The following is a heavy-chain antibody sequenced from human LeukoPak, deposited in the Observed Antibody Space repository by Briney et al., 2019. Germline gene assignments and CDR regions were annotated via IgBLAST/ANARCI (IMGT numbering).Heavy chain of an antibody. Sequence: SETLSLTCTVSGGSISSSSYYWGWIRQPPGKGLEWIGSIYYSGSTYYNPSLKSRVTISVDTSKNQFSLKLSSVTAADTAVYYGAHYSSSWDYWYFDLWGRGTLVTVSS. CDR1: GGSISSSSYY. CDR2: IYYSGST. J-gene: IGHJ2*01. CDR3: AHYSSSWDYWYFDL. D-gene: IGHD6-13*01. V-gene: IGHV4-39*07.